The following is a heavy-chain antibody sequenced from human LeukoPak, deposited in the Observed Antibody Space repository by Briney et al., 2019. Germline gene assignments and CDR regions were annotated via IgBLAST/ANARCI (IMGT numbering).Heavy chain of an antibody. CDR2: IYYSGRT. D-gene: IGHD3-22*01. J-gene: IGHJ5*02. Sequence: SETLSLTCTVSGGSISSTTYYWGWIRQPPGTGLEWIGTIYYSGRTYYNPSLKSRLTVSVDTSKNQFSLKLTSVTAADTAVYYCARDSSGYYHWFDPWGQGTLVTVSS. V-gene: IGHV4-39*07. CDR3: ARDSSGYYHWFDP. CDR1: GGSISSTTYY.